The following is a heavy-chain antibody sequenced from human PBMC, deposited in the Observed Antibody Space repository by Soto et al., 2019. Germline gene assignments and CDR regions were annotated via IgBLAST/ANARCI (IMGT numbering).Heavy chain of an antibody. CDR2: LSRSGNTI. CDR3: ARSSGWYEAEAFDM. V-gene: IGHV3-11*01. J-gene: IGHJ3*02. CDR1: GFTFGDYE. D-gene: IGHD6-19*01. Sequence: QVQLVESGGGLVQPGGSLRLSCAASGFTFGDYEMSWIRRAAGKGPEWVSFLSRSGNTIYYADSVKGRCSMSRENADNSLYLQMESLRVEETATYFCARSSGWYEAEAFDMWGQGTMVSVS.